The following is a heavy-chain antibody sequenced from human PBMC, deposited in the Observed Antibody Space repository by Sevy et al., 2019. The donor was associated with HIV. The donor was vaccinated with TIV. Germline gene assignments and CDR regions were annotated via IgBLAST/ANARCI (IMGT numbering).Heavy chain of an antibody. CDR1: GFTFSTYG. CDR2: IWYDGSNK. V-gene: IGHV3-33*01. CDR3: ARDGDTAVGYYFDY. J-gene: IGHJ4*01. Sequence: GGSLRLSCAASGFTFSTYGMHWVRQAPGKGLEWVAVIWYDGSNKYYADSVKGRFTISRDNSKNTLYLQMNSLRAEDTAVYYCARDGDTAVGYYFDYWGHGTLVTVSS. D-gene: IGHD5-18*01.